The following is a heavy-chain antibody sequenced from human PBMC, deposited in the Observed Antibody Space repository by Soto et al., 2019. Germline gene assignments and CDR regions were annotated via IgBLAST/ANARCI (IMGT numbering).Heavy chain of an antibody. CDR3: ARASNKRGYSYGPDY. V-gene: IGHV4-30-4*01. CDR1: GGSISSGDYY. CDR2: IYYSGST. D-gene: IGHD5-18*01. Sequence: SETLSLTCTVSGGSISSGDYYWSWIRQPPGKGLEWIGYIYYSGSTSYNPSLKSRVTISVDTSKSQFSLRLTSVTAADTAVYYCARASNKRGYSYGPDYWGQGTLVTVSS. J-gene: IGHJ4*02.